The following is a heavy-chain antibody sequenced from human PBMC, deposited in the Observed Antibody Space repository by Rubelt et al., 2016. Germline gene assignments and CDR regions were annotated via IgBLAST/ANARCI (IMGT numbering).Heavy chain of an antibody. J-gene: IGHJ4*02. D-gene: IGHD6-13*01. V-gene: IGHV1-18*01. CDR1: GYTFTTYA. Sequence: QIQLVQSGAEVKKPGASVKVSCKASGYTFTTYAISWVRQAPGQGLEWMGWISVYNGNTTYAQKFQGRVTMTADTATSTAYMEWRSLRSDETAVYYCARDGIAAAVDYWGQGTLVTVSS. CDR2: ISVYNGNT. CDR3: ARDGIAAAVDY.